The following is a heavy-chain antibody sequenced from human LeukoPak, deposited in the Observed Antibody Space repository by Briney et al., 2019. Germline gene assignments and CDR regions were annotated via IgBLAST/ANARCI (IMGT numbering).Heavy chain of an antibody. V-gene: IGHV4-38-2*02. CDR2: IYHSGST. Sequence: PSETLSLTCTISGYSISSGYYWGWIRQPPGKGLEWIGSIYHSGSTYYNPSLKSRVTISVDTSKNQFSLKLGSETAADTAVYYCARSGDPVDYWGQGTLVTVSS. D-gene: IGHD4-17*01. CDR3: ARSGDPVDY. J-gene: IGHJ4*02. CDR1: GYSISSGYY.